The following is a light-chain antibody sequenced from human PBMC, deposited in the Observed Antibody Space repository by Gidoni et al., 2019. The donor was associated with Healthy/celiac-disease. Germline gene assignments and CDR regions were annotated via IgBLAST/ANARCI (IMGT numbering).Light chain of an antibody. Sequence: EIVLTQSPANLSLSPGERATLSCRASQSVSSYLAWYKQKPGQAPRLLIYDASNRATGIPARFSGSGSGTYFTLTISSLEPEEFAVYYCQQRSNWPPYTFGQGTKLEIK. CDR1: QSVSSY. V-gene: IGKV3-11*01. CDR3: QQRSNWPPYT. J-gene: IGKJ2*01. CDR2: DAS.